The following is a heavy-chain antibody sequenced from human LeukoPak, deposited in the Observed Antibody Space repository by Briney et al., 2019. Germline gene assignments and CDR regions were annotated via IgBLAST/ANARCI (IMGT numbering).Heavy chain of an antibody. V-gene: IGHV4-39*06. J-gene: IGHJ5*02. D-gene: IGHD5/OR15-5a*01. CDR1: GGSITSGTLY. CDR2: IHASGST. CDR3: ARAGILSTGDYFDP. Sequence: SETLSLTCSVSGGSITSGTLYSGCTRQPPGKALEWIETIHASGSTSYNPALQSRVTISVDTSKNQFALKLSSVTAADTAVYYCARAGILSTGDYFDPWGQGTLVTVSS.